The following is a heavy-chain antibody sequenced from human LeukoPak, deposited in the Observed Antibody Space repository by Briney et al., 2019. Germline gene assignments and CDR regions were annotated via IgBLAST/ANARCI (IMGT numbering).Heavy chain of an antibody. D-gene: IGHD2-21*01. J-gene: IGHJ6*03. CDR2: ISSSSSYI. V-gene: IGHV3-11*06. CDR1: GFTFSDYY. Sequence: GGSLRLSCAASGFTFSDYYMSWIRQAPGKGLEWVSSISSSSSYIYYADSVKGRFTISRDNAKNSLYLQMNSLRAEDTAVYYCARDSIEVTYYYYMDVWGKGTTVTVSS. CDR3: ARDSIEVTYYYYMDV.